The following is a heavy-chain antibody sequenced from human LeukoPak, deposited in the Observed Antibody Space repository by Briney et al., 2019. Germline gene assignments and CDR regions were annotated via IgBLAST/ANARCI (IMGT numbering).Heavy chain of an antibody. CDR3: ARVGGSGSYYIHYGMDV. D-gene: IGHD3-10*01. CDR1: GFTVSSNY. CDR2: IYSGGST. J-gene: IGHJ6*02. Sequence: PGESLRLSCAASGFTVSSNYMSWVRQAPGKGLEWVSVIYSGGSTYYADSVKGRFTISRHNSKNTLYLQMNSLRAEDTAVYYCARVGGSGSYYIHYGMDVWGQGTTVTVSS. V-gene: IGHV3-53*04.